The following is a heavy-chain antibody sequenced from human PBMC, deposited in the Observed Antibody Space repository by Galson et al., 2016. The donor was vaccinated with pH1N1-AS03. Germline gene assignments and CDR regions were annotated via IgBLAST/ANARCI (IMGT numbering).Heavy chain of an antibody. D-gene: IGHD6-25*01. CDR2: IHPIDSDA. V-gene: IGHV5-51*01. CDR3: AGHNEAAPLSAPADS. Sequence: QSGAEVKKPGESLKISCKTSGYSFTNSWIAWVRQMPGKGLEWMGFIHPIDSDARYNPSFEGQVTISADKSINTAYLQWRSLKASDTAIYYCAGHNEAAPLSAPADSWGQGTLVTVSS. CDR1: GYSFTNSW. J-gene: IGHJ4*02.